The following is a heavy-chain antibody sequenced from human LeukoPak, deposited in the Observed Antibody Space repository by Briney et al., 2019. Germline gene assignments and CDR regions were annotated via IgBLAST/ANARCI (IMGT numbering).Heavy chain of an antibody. CDR1: GFTFDDYA. CDR3: AKDIYYDSSGFDY. CDR2: ISWNSGSI. D-gene: IGHD3-22*01. J-gene: IGHJ4*02. Sequence: GGSLRLSCAASGFTFDDYAMHWVRQAPGKGLEWVSGISWNSGSIGYADSVKGRFTISRDNAKNSLYLQMNSLRAEDTALYYCAKDIYYDSSGFDYWGQGTLVTVSS. V-gene: IGHV3-9*01.